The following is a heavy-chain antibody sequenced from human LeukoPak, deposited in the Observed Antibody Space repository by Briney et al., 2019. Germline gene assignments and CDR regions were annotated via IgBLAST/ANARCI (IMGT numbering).Heavy chain of an antibody. CDR2: IYYSGST. V-gene: IGHV4-31*03. CDR1: GGSISSGDYY. D-gene: IGHD6-19*01. CDR3: ARDLTVAGAFDI. J-gene: IGHJ3*02. Sequence: PSETLSLTCTVSGGSISSGDYYWSWIRQHPGKGLEWIGYIYYSGSTYYNPSLKSRVTISVDTSKNQFSLKLSSVTAADTAVYYCARDLTVAGAFDIWGQGTMVTVSS.